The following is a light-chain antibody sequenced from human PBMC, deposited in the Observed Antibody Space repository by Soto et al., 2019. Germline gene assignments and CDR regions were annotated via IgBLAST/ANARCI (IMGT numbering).Light chain of an antibody. CDR1: QSVSSN. J-gene: IGKJ1*01. CDR3: QQYGSSPET. CDR2: GAS. V-gene: IGKV3-15*01. Sequence: EIVMTQSPATLSVSPGERATLSCRASQSVSSNLAWYPQKPGQAPRLLIYGASTRATGIPARFSGSGSGTEFTLTISSLQSEDFAVYYCQQYGSSPETFGQGTKV.